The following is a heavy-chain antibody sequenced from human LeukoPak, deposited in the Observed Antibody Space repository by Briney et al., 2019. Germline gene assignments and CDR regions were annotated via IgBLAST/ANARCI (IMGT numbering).Heavy chain of an antibody. CDR3: ASINCSSTSCHLDY. CDR1: GYTFTSYA. J-gene: IGHJ4*02. Sequence: ASVKVSCKASGYTFTSYAMHWVRQAPGHRLEWMGWIHAGNGNTKYSQKFQGRVTITRDTSASTAYMELSSLRSEDTAVYYCASINCSSTSCHLDYWGQGTLVTVSS. CDR2: IHAGNGNT. D-gene: IGHD2-2*01. V-gene: IGHV1-3*01.